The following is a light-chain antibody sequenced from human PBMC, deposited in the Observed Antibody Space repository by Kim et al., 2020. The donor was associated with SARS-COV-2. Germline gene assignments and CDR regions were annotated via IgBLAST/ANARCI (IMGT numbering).Light chain of an antibody. CDR1: STDVGYYNL. Sequence: QSALSQPASVSGSLGQSITISCTGTSTDVGYYNLVSWYRQPLGKAPQLLIYQVSKRPSGISDRFSGSKSGNTASLTISGLQAEDESDFYCCSYGSGEAWIFGGGTKVTVL. V-gene: IGLV2-23*02. CDR2: QVS. J-gene: IGLJ3*02. CDR3: CSYGSGEAWI.